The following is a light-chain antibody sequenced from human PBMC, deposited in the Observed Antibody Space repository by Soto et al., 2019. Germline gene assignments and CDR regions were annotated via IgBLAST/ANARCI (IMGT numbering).Light chain of an antibody. CDR3: QQRNNWPWT. J-gene: IGKJ1*01. CDR2: AAS. Sequence: IPLTQSPSSLSASVGDSVTITCRASQGISSFLAWYQQKPGKAPKLLIYAASTLQSGVPSRFSGSGSGTDFTLTISSLQPEDFAVYYCQQRNNWPWTFGQGTKVEIK. V-gene: IGKV1-9*01. CDR1: QGISSF.